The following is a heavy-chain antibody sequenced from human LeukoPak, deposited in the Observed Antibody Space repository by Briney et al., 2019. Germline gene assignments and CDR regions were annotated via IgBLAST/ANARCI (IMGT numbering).Heavy chain of an antibody. CDR1: GFTFSSYA. J-gene: IGHJ4*02. CDR3: AKGPYYYDSSGHFDY. D-gene: IGHD3-22*01. V-gene: IGHV3-30-3*01. Sequence: GGSLRLSCAASGFTFSSYAMHWVRQAPGKGLEWVAVISYDGSNKYYADSVKGRFTISRDNSKNTLYLQMNSLRAEDTALYYCAKGPYYYDSSGHFDYWGQGTLVTVSS. CDR2: ISYDGSNK.